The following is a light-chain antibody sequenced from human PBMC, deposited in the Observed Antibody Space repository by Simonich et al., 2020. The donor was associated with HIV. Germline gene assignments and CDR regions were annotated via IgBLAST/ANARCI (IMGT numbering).Light chain of an antibody. CDR1: QSVSSY. J-gene: IGKJ5*01. CDR2: DAS. Sequence: EIVLTQSPATLSLSPGERATLSCRASQSVSSYLAWYQQKPGQAPRLLIYDASNRATGIPARFSGSVSGTYFTLTISSLEPEDFAIYYCQQRSNLITFGQGTRLEIK. V-gene: IGKV3-11*01. CDR3: QQRSNLIT.